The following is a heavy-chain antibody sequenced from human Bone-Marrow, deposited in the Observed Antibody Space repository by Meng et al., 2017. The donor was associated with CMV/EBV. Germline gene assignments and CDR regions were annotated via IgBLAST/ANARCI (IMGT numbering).Heavy chain of an antibody. Sequence: SVKVSCKASGGTFSSYAISWVRQAPGQGLEWMGGIIPIFGTANYAQKFQGRVTITTDESTSTAYMELSSLRSEDTTVYYCARGETYSSSSHYSYGMDVWGQGTTVTVSS. CDR3: ARGETYSSSSHYSYGMDV. CDR2: IIPIFGTA. V-gene: IGHV1-69*05. CDR1: GGTFSSYA. D-gene: IGHD6-6*01. J-gene: IGHJ6*02.